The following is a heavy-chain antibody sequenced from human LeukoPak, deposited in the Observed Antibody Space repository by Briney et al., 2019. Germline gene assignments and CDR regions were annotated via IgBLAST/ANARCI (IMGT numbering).Heavy chain of an antibody. V-gene: IGHV3-73*01. CDR3: TSNPITGTTNDY. J-gene: IGHJ4*02. D-gene: IGHD1-7*01. CDR1: GFTFSGSA. CDR2: IRSKANSYAT. Sequence: GGSLKLTCAASGFTFSGSAMHWVRQASGKGLKWVGRIRSKANSYATAYAASVKGRFTISRDDSKNTAYLQMNSLKTEDTAVYYCTSNPITGTTNDYWGQGTLATVSS.